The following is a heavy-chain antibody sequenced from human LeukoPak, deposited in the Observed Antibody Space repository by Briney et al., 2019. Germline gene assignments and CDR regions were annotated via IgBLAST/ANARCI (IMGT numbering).Heavy chain of an antibody. D-gene: IGHD1-26*01. CDR2: ISSSSSYI. Sequence: GGSLRLSCAASGFTFSSYSMNWVRQAPGKGLEWVSSISSSSSYIYYADSVKGRFTISRDNAKNSLYLQMNNLRAEDTAVYYCARAGWELLPPYFDYWGQGTLVTVSS. CDR3: ARAGWELLPPYFDY. V-gene: IGHV3-21*01. J-gene: IGHJ4*02. CDR1: GFTFSSYS.